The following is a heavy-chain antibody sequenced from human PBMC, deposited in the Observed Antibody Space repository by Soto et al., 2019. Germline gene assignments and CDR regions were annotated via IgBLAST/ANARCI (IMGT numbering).Heavy chain of an antibody. Sequence: PGGSLRLSCAASGFTFSSYSMNWVRQAPGKGLEWVSSISSSSSYIYYADSVKGRFTISRDNAKNSLYLQMNSLRAEDTAVYYCARDSWWGVEVYYGMDVWGQGTTVTVSS. V-gene: IGHV3-21*01. CDR3: ARDSWWGVEVYYGMDV. CDR2: ISSSSSYI. J-gene: IGHJ6*02. CDR1: GFTFSSYS. D-gene: IGHD2-8*02.